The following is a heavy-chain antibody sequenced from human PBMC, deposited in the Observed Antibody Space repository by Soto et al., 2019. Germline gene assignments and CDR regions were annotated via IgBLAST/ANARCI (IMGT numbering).Heavy chain of an antibody. D-gene: IGHD6-19*01. CDR3: ARFGWRAVAGTYYFDY. CDR1: GGTFSSYA. CDR2: IIPIFGTA. J-gene: IGHJ4*02. Sequence: QVQLVQSGAEVKKPGSSVKVSCKASGGTFSSYAISWVRQAPGQGLEWMGGIIPIFGTANYAQKFQGRVTMTADESTSTAYLELSSLRSEDTAVYYCARFGWRAVAGTYYFDYWGQGTLVTVSS. V-gene: IGHV1-69*12.